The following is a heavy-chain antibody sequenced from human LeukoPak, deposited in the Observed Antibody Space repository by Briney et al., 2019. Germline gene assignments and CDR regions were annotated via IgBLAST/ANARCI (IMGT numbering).Heavy chain of an antibody. CDR2: IYYSGSP. V-gene: IGHV4-59*01. D-gene: IGHD6-6*01. Sequence: SETLSLTCALSRGSISSYHWSWIRQPPGKGLEWIGYIYYSGSPNYNPSLRSRVTISVDTSKNQFFLKLSSVTAADTAIYYCARGLTSYSRSSYWFHPWGRGTLVTVSS. J-gene: IGHJ5*02. CDR3: ARGLTSYSRSSYWFHP. CDR1: RGSISSYH.